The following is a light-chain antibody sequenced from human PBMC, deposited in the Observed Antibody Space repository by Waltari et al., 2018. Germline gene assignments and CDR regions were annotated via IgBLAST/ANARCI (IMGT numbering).Light chain of an antibody. CDR3: HSRDASGVGGS. CDR1: SLRSYY. CDR2: DKD. Sequence: SSELTQDPAVSVAMGQTVRITCQGDSLRSYYASWYQQRPGQAPILVIYDKDNRPSGVPDRFSGSSSHNTASLTITGAQAEDEASYYCHSRDASGVGGSFGGWTKLTVL. V-gene: IGLV3-19*01. J-gene: IGLJ2*01.